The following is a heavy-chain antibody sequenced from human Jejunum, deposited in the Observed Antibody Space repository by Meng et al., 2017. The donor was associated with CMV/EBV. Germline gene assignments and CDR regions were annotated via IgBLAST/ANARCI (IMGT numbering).Heavy chain of an antibody. Sequence: QVQLVQAGAEVKKPGASVKVSCKASGYTFTSYDINWVRQGTGQGLEWMGWMNPNRGTTGYAQKFQGRVTMTRNISKSTAYMDLSSLRSEDAAVYYCATGVADFEYWGQGTLVTVSS. J-gene: IGHJ4*02. CDR1: GYTFTSYD. CDR3: ATGVADFEY. D-gene: IGHD6-19*01. V-gene: IGHV1-8*01. CDR2: MNPNRGTT.